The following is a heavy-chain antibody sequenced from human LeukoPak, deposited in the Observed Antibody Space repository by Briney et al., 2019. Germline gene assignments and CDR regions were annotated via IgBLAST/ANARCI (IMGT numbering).Heavy chain of an antibody. CDR1: GYSISSGYY. J-gene: IGHJ4*02. CDR2: IYHSGST. V-gene: IGHV4-38-2*01. D-gene: IGHD3-3*01. Sequence: PSETLSLTCAVSGYSISSGYYWGWIRQPPGKGLEWIGSIYHSGSTYYNPSLKSRVTISVDTSKNQFSLKLSSVTAADPAVYYCASSNYDFWSGYSADYWGEGTLVTVSS. CDR3: ASSNYDFWSGYSADY.